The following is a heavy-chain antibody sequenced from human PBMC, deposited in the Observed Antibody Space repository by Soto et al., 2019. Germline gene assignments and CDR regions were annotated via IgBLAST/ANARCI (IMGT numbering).Heavy chain of an antibody. CDR2: IKSITYGGTT. CDR1: GFTFGDYA. V-gene: IGHV3-49*03. J-gene: IGHJ4*02. Sequence: GGSLRLSCTASGFTFGDYAMSWFRQAPGKGLEWLGFIKSITYGGTTEYAASVKGRFTISRDDSKSIAYLQMNSLKIEDTAVYYCSRLEHAEDPYYSWAQGAPVPVSS. CDR3: SRLEHAEDPYYS. D-gene: IGHD3-10*01.